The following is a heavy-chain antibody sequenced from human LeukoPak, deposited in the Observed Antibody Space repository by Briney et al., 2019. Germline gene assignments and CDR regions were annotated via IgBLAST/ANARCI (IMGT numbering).Heavy chain of an antibody. V-gene: IGHV3-11*04. Sequence: GGSLRLSCAASGFTFSDYYMSWIRQAPGKGLERVSYISSSGSTIYYADSVKGRFTISRDNAKNSLYLQMNSLRAEDTAVYYCARDLSLRIPGRGAFDIWGQGTMVTVSS. CDR3: ARDLSLRIPGRGAFDI. J-gene: IGHJ3*02. CDR1: GFTFSDYY. CDR2: ISSSGSTI. D-gene: IGHD5-12*01.